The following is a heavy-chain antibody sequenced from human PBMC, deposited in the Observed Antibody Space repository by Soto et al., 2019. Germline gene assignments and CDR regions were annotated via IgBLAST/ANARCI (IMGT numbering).Heavy chain of an antibody. D-gene: IGHD3-9*01. J-gene: IGHJ6*02. V-gene: IGHV1-69*13. Sequence: SVKVYCKAAGGTFSSYAISLGRQAPGQGLEWMGGIIPIFGTANYAQKFQGRVTITADESTSTAYMELSSLRSEDTAVYYCARRGPYDILTGYRGLLDYYYGMDVWGQGTTVTVSS. CDR3: ARRGPYDILTGYRGLLDYYYGMDV. CDR2: IIPIFGTA. CDR1: GGTFSSYA.